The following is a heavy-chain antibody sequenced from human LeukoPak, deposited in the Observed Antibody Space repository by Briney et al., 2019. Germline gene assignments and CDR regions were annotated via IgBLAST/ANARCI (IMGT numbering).Heavy chain of an antibody. CDR1: GFTFSNFW. Sequence: PGGSLRLSCAASGFTFSNFWVYWVRQAPGKGLEWVANIKQDGSETYYVDSVKGRFTISRDNSKNSLFLQMNSLRAEDTAVYYCATDQASGTFAMPFACWGQGTLVTVSS. CDR3: ATDQASGTFAMPFAC. D-gene: IGHD6-25*01. CDR2: IKQDGSET. J-gene: IGHJ4*02. V-gene: IGHV3-7*01.